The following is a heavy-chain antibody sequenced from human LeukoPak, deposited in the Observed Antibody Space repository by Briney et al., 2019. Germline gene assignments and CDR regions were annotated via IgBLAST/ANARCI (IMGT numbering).Heavy chain of an antibody. CDR1: GYTFTGYY. D-gene: IGHD4-17*01. CDR3: ARNYGDYLDAFDI. Sequence: GASVKVSCKASGYTFTGYYMHWVRQAPGQGLEWMGWINPNSGGTNYAQKFQGRVTITRDTSISTAYMELSRLRSDDTAVYYCARNYGDYLDAFDIWGQGTMVTVSS. J-gene: IGHJ3*02. V-gene: IGHV1-2*02. CDR2: INPNSGGT.